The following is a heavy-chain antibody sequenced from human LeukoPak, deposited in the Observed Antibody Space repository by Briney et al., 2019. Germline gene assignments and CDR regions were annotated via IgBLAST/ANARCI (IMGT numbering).Heavy chain of an antibody. D-gene: IGHD2-2*01. V-gene: IGHV4-61*02. J-gene: IGHJ3*02. CDR1: GGSISSGSYY. Sequence: PSETLSLTCTVSGGSISSGSYYWSWIRQPAGKGLEWIGRIYTSGSTNYNPSLKSRVTISLDTSKNQFSLKLSSVTAADTAVYYCARVVPGYCSSTSCYDVDAFDIWGQGTMVTVSS. CDR3: ARVVPGYCSSTSCYDVDAFDI. CDR2: IYTSGST.